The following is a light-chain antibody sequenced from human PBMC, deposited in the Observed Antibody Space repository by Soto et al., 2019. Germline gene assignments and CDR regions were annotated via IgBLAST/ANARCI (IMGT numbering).Light chain of an antibody. CDR1: QSVSSSY. CDR2: GAS. Sequence: VLTQSPGTLSLTPGERATFSCRASQSVSSSYLAWYQQKPGQAPRLLIYGASSRATGIPDRFSGSGSGTDFTLTISRLEPEDFAVYYCQQYGSSPLTSGGRAKVDIK. V-gene: IGKV3-20*01. CDR3: QQYGSSPLT. J-gene: IGKJ4*01.